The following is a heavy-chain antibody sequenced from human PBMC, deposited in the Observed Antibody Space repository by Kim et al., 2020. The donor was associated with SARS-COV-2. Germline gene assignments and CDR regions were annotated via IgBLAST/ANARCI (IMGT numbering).Heavy chain of an antibody. D-gene: IGHD3-10*01. Sequence: VKGRFTNSRDNANNSLYLQMNSLREEDTAVYYCALMVRGVPPYYYYGMDVWGQGTTVTVSS. CDR3: ALMVRGVPPYYYYGMDV. J-gene: IGHJ6*02. V-gene: IGHV3-48*02.